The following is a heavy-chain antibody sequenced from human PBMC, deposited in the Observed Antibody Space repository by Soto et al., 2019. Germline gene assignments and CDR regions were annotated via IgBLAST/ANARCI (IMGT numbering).Heavy chain of an antibody. CDR2: ISSSGGYI. D-gene: IGHD5-12*01. Sequence: PGGSLRLSCAASGFMFRDYSINWVRQAPGKGLEWISYISSSGGYIYFADSVKGRFSISRDNANNSVYLQMNSLRAEDTAVYYCAKDRGGYDYYYFDYWGQGTLVTVSS. V-gene: IGHV3-21*04. J-gene: IGHJ4*02. CDR1: GFMFRDYS. CDR3: AKDRGGYDYYYFDY.